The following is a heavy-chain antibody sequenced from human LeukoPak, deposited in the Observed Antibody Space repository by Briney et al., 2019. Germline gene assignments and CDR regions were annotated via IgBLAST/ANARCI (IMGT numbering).Heavy chain of an antibody. Sequence: ASVKVSCKASGYTFTGYYIHWVRQAPGQGLEWMGWINPNSGGTYYAQKFQGRVTMTRDTSISTAYMELSRLRSDDTAVYYCAREADGDYGGYMDVWGKGTTVTISS. CDR1: GYTFTGYY. CDR3: AREADGDYGGYMDV. J-gene: IGHJ6*03. V-gene: IGHV1-2*02. CDR2: INPNSGGT. D-gene: IGHD4-17*01.